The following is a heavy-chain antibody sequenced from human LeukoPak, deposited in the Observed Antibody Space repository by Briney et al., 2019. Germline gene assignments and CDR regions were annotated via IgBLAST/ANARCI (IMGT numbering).Heavy chain of an antibody. CDR2: MDNGGSGT. V-gene: IGHV3-74*01. Sequence: GGSLRLSCAASGFTFSGYWMHWVRQVPEKGLVLVSRMDNGGSGTTYADSVKGRFTVSRDNAKNTLYLQMNSLRAEDTAIYYCARGGGWDTTFRVVQYMDVWGKGTTVTVSS. CDR1: GFTFSGYW. CDR3: ARGGGWDTTFRVVQYMDV. D-gene: IGHD3-3*01. J-gene: IGHJ6*03.